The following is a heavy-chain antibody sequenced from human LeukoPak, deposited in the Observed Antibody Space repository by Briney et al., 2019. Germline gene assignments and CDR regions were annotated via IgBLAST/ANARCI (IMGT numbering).Heavy chain of an antibody. V-gene: IGHV4-61*08. CDR2: VYYTGNT. Sequence: PSQTLSLTCTVSGGSISSGGYYWSWIRQPPGKGLEWIGYVYYTGNTDYNPSLKSRVTISVDTSKKQFSLNLRSVSAADTAVYYCARGAESYYDRHFDYWGQGTLVTVSS. J-gene: IGHJ4*02. D-gene: IGHD1-26*01. CDR3: ARGAESYYDRHFDY. CDR1: GGSISSGGYY.